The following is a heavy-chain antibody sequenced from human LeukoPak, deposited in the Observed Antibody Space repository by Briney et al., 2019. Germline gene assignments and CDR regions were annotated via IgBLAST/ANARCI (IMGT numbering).Heavy chain of an antibody. J-gene: IGHJ6*03. D-gene: IGHD3-10*01. V-gene: IGHV4-59*12. CDR3: ARMVRPGYYYHYMDV. CDR1: GDSMDTYY. Sequence: SETLSLTCTVSGDSMDTYYWSWIRQPPGKGLEWIGFIYYSGSTNYNTSLKRRVTISVDTSKNQFSLKLSSVTAADTAVYYCARMVRPGYYYHYMDVWGKGTTVTISS. CDR2: IYYSGST.